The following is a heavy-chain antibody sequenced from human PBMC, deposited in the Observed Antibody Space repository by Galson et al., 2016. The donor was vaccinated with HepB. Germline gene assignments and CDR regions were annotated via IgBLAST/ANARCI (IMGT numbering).Heavy chain of an antibody. CDR2: ISHDSRTI. J-gene: IGHJ4*02. CDR1: GFTFSDHA. D-gene: IGHD3-22*01. CDR3: ARGAAYHYDTRVVEY. Sequence: SLRLSCAASGFTFSDHALDWVRQAPGKGLEWLSYISHDSRTIYYADSVRGRFTVSRDSAKSTVYLQMNSLRGEDTAVYYCARGAAYHYDTRVVEYWGQGTLVAVSS. V-gene: IGHV3-48*01.